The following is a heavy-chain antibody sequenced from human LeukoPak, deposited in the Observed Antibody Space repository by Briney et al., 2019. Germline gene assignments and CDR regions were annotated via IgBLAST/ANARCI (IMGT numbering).Heavy chain of an antibody. Sequence: PGGSLRLSCAASGFTFSSYWMSWVRQAPGKGLEWVANIKQDGSEKYYVDSVKGRFTISRDNAKNPLYLQMNSLRAEDTAVYYCARDAYSCAFDYWGQGTLVTVSS. CDR1: GFTFSSYW. J-gene: IGHJ4*02. CDR2: IKQDGSEK. D-gene: IGHD6-19*01. CDR3: ARDAYSCAFDY. V-gene: IGHV3-7*01.